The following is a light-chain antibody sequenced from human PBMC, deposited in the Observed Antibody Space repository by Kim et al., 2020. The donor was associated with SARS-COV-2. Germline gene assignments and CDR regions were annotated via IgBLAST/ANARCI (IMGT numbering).Light chain of an antibody. CDR1: NIGSKN. CDR2: RDS. CDR3: QVWDSSTAWV. J-gene: IGLJ3*02. V-gene: IGLV3-9*01. Sequence: SYELTQPLSVSVALGQTARITCGGNNIGSKNVHWYQQKPGQAPVLFIYRDSNRPSGIPERFSGSNSGNTATLTISRAQAGDDADYYCQVWDSSTAWVFGGGTQLTVL.